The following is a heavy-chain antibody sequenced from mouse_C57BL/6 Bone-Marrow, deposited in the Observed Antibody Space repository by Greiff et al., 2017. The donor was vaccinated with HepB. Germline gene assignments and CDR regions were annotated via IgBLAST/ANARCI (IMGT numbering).Heavy chain of an antibody. Sequence: EVQLQESGPGLVKPSQSLSLTCSVTGYSITSGYYWNWIRQFPGNKLEWMGYISYDGSNNYNPSLKNRISITRDTSKNQFFLKLNSVTTEDTATYYCASSLYYYGSSYGYWGQGTTLTVSS. J-gene: IGHJ2*01. CDR2: ISYDGSN. CDR3: ASSLYYYGSSYGY. D-gene: IGHD1-1*01. CDR1: GYSITSGYY. V-gene: IGHV3-6*01.